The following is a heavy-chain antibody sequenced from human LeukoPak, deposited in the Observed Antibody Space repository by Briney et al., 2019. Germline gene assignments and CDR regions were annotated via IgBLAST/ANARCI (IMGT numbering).Heavy chain of an antibody. CDR3: ARRPRDTSGYYLGAFHD. CDR1: GFTFTNYA. J-gene: IGHJ3*01. V-gene: IGHV3-23*01. CDR2: IGASGADT. D-gene: IGHD3-22*01. Sequence: GGSLRLSCAASGFTFTNYAMTWVRQAPGKGLEWVSVIGASGADTYYSNPVKGRFTVPRNNSKNTLFLHMSSLRAEDTAVYFCARRPRDTSGYYLGAFHDWGQGTTVTVSS.